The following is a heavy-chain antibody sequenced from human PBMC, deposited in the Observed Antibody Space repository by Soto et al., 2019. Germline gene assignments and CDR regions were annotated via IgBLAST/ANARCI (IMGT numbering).Heavy chain of an antibody. V-gene: IGHV3-66*01. CDR3: ARGRYYDILPGNLWLDP. Sequence: GGSLRLSCAASGFTVSSNYMSWVRQAPGKGLEWVSVIYSGGTTYYADSVKGRFTISRDNSKNTLYLQMNSLRAEDTAVYYCARGRYYDILPGNLWLDPGGKETLFTVP. D-gene: IGHD3-9*01. CDR2: IYSGGTT. CDR1: GFTVSSNY. J-gene: IGHJ5*02.